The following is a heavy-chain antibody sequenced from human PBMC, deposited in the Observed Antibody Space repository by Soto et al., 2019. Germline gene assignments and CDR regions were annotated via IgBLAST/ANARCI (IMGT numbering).Heavy chain of an antibody. J-gene: IGHJ5*02. CDR2: IIPIFGTA. CDR3: ARDWGDYGDYVSWFDP. CDR1: GGTFSSYA. Sequence: QVQLVQSGAEVKKPGSSVKVSCKASGGTFSSYAISWVRQAPGQGLEWMGGIIPIFGTANYAQKFQGRVTITADESTSTAYMELSSLRSEDTGVYYCARDWGDYGDYVSWFDPWGQGTLVTVSS. V-gene: IGHV1-69*01. D-gene: IGHD4-17*01.